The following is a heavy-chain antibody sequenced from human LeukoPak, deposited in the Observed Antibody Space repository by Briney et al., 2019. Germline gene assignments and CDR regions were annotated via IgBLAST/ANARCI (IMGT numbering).Heavy chain of an antibody. CDR3: AKINSYYYDSSGYLDY. V-gene: IGHV3-23*01. CDR1: GFTFSSYS. D-gene: IGHD3-22*01. Sequence: PGGSLRLSCAASGFTFSSYSMNWVRQAPGKGLEWVSAISGSGGSTYYADSVKGRFTISRDNSKNTLYLQMNSLRAEDTAVYYCAKINSYYYDSSGYLDYWGQGTLVTVSS. J-gene: IGHJ4*02. CDR2: ISGSGGST.